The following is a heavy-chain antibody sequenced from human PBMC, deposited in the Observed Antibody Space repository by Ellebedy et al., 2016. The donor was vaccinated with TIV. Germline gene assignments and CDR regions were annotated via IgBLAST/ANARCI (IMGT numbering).Heavy chain of an antibody. CDR1: GGSISSYY. D-gene: IGHD3-22*01. Sequence: MPSETLSLTCTVSGGSISSYYWSWIRQPPGKGLEWIGYIYYSGSTNYNPSLKSRVTISVDTSKNQFSLKLSSVTAADTAVYYCARGTNYYDSSGYFNFDYWGQGTLVTVSS. CDR3: ARGTNYYDSSGYFNFDY. V-gene: IGHV4-59*01. J-gene: IGHJ4*02. CDR2: IYYSGST.